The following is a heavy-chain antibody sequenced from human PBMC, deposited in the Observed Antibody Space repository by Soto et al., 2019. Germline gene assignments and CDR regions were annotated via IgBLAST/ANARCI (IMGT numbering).Heavy chain of an antibody. CDR3: TRGGDAYKNGH. CDR2: IHYSGST. D-gene: IGHD2-21*01. V-gene: IGHV4-61*01. Sequence: QVQLQESGPGLVKPSETLSLTCTVPGGSVSIGTYYWSWIRQPPGKGLEWIGFIHYSGSTNYNPSLKSRVTMSVDTSKNQFSLKLTSVNAADTAVYYLTRGGDAYKNGHWGQGTLVTVSS. CDR1: GGSVSIGTYY. J-gene: IGHJ4*02.